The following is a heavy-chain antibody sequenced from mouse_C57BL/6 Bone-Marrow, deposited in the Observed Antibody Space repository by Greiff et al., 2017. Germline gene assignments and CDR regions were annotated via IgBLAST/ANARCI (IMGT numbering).Heavy chain of an antibody. CDR1: GFNIKDDY. D-gene: IGHD1-1*01. V-gene: IGHV14-4*01. Sequence: VQLQQSGAELVRPGASVKLSCTASGFNIKDDYMHWVKQRPEQGLEWIGWIDPENGDTEYASKFQGKATITADTSSNTAYLQLSSLTSEDAAVYYCTTYYYVFAYWGRGKGVTVTA. CDR2: IDPENGDT. CDR3: TTYYYVFAY. J-gene: IGHJ3*01.